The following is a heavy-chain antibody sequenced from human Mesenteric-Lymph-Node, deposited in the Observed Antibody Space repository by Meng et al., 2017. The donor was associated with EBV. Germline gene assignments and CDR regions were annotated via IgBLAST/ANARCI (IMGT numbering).Heavy chain of an antibody. J-gene: IGHJ4*02. CDR2: IDNSGSA. V-gene: IGHV4-4*02. CDR1: DGSISSRNW. CDR3: ARHSGYSQGY. Sequence: QVQLEGAGPGLGKHSGTLSLTCAVSDGSISSRNWWRWVRQPPGKGLEWIGQIDNSGSAYYNPSLKGRVTISVDKSRSQVSLNLNSVTAADTAVYYCARHSGYSQGYWGQGRPVTVSS. D-gene: IGHD5-12*01.